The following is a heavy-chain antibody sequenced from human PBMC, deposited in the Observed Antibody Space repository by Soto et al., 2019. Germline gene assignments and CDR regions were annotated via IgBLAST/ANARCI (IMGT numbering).Heavy chain of an antibody. CDR1: GYTFTSYG. CDR2: ISAYNGNT. J-gene: IGHJ4*02. V-gene: IGHV1-18*01. CDR3: ARGRMVRGVIESGY. Sequence: QVQLGQSGAEVKKPGASVKVSCKASGYTFTSYGISWVRQAPGPGLEWMGWISAYNGNTNYAQKLQGRVTMTTDTSTSTAYSELRSLRSDDAAVYYCARGRMVRGVIESGYCGQGTLVTVSS. D-gene: IGHD3-10*01.